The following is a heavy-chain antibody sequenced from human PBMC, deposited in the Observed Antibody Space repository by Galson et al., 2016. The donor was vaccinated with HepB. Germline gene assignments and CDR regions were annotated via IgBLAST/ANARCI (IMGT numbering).Heavy chain of an antibody. J-gene: IGHJ6*02. D-gene: IGHD5-18*01. Sequence: SLRLSCAASGFTFSSYWMSWVRQAPGKGLEWVANIKQDGSEKYYVDSVKGRFTISRDNAKNSLYLQMNSLRAEDTAVYYCARDGPGGYRYGFYYYGMDVWGQRTLVTVSS. CDR2: IKQDGSEK. CDR1: GFTFSSYW. V-gene: IGHV3-7*03. CDR3: ARDGPGGYRYGFYYYGMDV.